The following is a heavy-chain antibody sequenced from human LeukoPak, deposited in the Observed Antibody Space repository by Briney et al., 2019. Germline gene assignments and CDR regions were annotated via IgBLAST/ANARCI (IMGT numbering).Heavy chain of an antibody. Sequence: SETLSLTCTVSGGSISSGGYYWGWIRQPPGKGLEWIGTIYYSGSTYYNPSLKSRVTISVDTSKNQFSLKLSSVTAADTAAYYCARVRLIGLGIKRWYFDLWGRGTLVTVSS. J-gene: IGHJ2*01. CDR3: ARVRLIGLGIKRWYFDL. V-gene: IGHV4-39*07. CDR2: IYYSGST. CDR1: GGSISSGGYY. D-gene: IGHD3/OR15-3a*01.